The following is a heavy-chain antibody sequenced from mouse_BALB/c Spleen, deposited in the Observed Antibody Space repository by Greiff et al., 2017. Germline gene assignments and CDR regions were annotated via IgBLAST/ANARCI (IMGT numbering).Heavy chain of an antibody. CDR2: IWAGGST. CDR3: ARDPGGNYLYYAMDY. CDR1: GFSLTSYG. D-gene: IGHD2-1*01. V-gene: IGHV2-9*02. J-gene: IGHJ4*01. Sequence: VQRVESGPGLVAPSQSLSITCTVSGFSLTSYGVHWVRQPPGKGLEWLGVIWAGGSTNYNSALMSRLSISKDNSKSQVFLKMNSLQTDDTAMYYCARDPGGNYLYYAMDYWGQGTSVTVSS.